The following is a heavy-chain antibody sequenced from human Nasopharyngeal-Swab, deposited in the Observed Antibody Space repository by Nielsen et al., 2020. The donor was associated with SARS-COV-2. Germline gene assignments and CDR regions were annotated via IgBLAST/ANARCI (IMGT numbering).Heavy chain of an antibody. CDR2: ISSTGDYI. CDR3: VRDPPAMFVY. J-gene: IGHJ4*02. V-gene: IGHV3-21*01. Sequence: WIRQPPGKGLEWVSGISSTGDYIYYAASVKGRFTISRDNAKNSLYLQMNSLRAEGAAVYYCVRDPPAMFVYWGQGTLVTVSS.